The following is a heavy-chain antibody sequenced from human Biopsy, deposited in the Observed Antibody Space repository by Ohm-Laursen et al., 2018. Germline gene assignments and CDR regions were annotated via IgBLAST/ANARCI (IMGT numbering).Heavy chain of an antibody. CDR3: VRLNRRGNIIFFDY. V-gene: IGHV4-59*08. CDR2: IYYSGST. Sequence: TLSLTCSVPGYSMSTYYWSWIRQPPGKGLEWIGYIYYSGSTNYNPSLKSRVTISVDMSKNQFSLTLTSVTAADTAVYYCVRLNRRGNIIFFDYWGRGTLVTVSS. CDR1: GYSMSTYY. D-gene: IGHD3/OR15-3a*01. J-gene: IGHJ4*02.